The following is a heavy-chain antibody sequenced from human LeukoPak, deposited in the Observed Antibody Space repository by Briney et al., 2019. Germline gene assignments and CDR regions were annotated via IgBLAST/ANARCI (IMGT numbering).Heavy chain of an antibody. CDR2: ISSSSSYI. V-gene: IGHV3-21*01. CDR3: ARAAIRVDFFDS. D-gene: IGHD2-2*01. CDR1: GFTFSSYS. J-gene: IGHJ4*02. Sequence: GGSLRLSCAASGFTFSSYSMNWVRQAPGKGLEWVSSISSSSSYIYYADSVKGRFTISRDNDKNSLFLDMKSLRVDDTAVYFCARAAIRVDFFDSWGQGTLVTVSS.